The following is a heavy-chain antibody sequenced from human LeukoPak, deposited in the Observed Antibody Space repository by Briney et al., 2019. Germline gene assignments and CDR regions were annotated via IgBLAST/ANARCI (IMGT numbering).Heavy chain of an antibody. D-gene: IGHD3-16*02. CDR3: ARDPTFYDYVWGSYRSNWFDP. CDR2: MNPNSGNT. CDR1: GYTFTSYD. J-gene: IGHJ5*02. V-gene: IGHV1-8*02. Sequence: SSLKVSCKASGYTFTSYDINWVRQATGQGLEWIGCMNPNSGNTGYAQKFQGRVTMTRDTSISTAYMELSRLRSDDTAVYYCARDPTFYDYVWGSYRSNWFDPWGQGTLVTVSS.